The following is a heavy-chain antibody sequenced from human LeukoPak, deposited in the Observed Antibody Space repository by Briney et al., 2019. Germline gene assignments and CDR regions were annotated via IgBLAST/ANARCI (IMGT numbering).Heavy chain of an antibody. CDR1: GFTFSTYA. V-gene: IGHV3-23*01. CDR2: ISGNGVTT. CDR3: AKALYGGNTV. J-gene: IGHJ4*02. D-gene: IGHD4-23*01. Sequence: GGSLTLSCAASGFTFSTYAMGWVRQAPGKGLRWVSSISGNGVTTYYADSVKGRFTISRDNSKNTLYLQMNSLRAEDTALYYCAKALYGGNTVWGQGTLVTVSS.